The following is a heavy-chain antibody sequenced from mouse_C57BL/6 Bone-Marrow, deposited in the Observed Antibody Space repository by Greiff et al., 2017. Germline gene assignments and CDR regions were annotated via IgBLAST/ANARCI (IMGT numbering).Heavy chain of an antibody. J-gene: IGHJ4*01. D-gene: IGHD1-1*01. V-gene: IGHV5-4*03. CDR3: ASSTVVAPYYAMDY. CDR2: ISDGGSYT. Sequence: EVKLVESGGGLVKPGGSLKLSCAASGFTFSSYAMSWVRQTPEKRLEWVATISDGGSYTYYPDNVKGRFTISRDNAKNNLYLQMSHLKSEDTAMYYCASSTVVAPYYAMDYWGQGTSVTVSS. CDR1: GFTFSSYA.